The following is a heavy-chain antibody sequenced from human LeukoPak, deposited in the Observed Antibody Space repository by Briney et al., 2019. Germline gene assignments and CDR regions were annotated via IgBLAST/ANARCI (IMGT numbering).Heavy chain of an antibody. D-gene: IGHD3-22*01. CDR2: IYHSGST. V-gene: IGHV4-38-2*01. CDR3: ARHTYYYDSSGYPDY. Sequence: SETLSLTCAVSGYSISSGYYWGWIRQPPGKGLEWIGSIYHSGSTYYNPSLKSRVTISVDTSKNRFSLKLSSVTAADTAVYYCARHTYYYDSSGYPDYWGQGTLVTVSS. CDR1: GYSISSGYY. J-gene: IGHJ4*02.